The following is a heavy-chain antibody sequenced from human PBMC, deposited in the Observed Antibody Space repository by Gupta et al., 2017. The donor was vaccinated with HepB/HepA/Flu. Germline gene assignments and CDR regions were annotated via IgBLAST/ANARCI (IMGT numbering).Heavy chain of an antibody. CDR1: GGTFSSYA. Sequence: QVQLVQSGAEVKTPGSSVKLSCKASGGTFSSYAISWVRQAPGQGLEWMGGIIPIFGTANYAQKFQGRVTITADKSTSTAYMELSSLRSEDTAVYYCARATSCYFAVCAQDGGIPFDPWGQGTLVTVYS. V-gene: IGHV1-69*06. D-gene: IGHD2-2*01. CDR3: ARATSCYFAVCAQDGGIPFDP. J-gene: IGHJ5*02. CDR2: IIPIFGTA.